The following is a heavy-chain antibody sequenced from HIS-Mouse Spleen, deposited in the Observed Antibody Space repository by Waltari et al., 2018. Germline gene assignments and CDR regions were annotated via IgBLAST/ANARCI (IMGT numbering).Heavy chain of an antibody. CDR2: IISSSSYI. Sequence: VRQAPGKVLEWVSSIISSSSYIYYADSVKGRFTISRDNAKNSLYLQMNSLRAEDTAVYYCASLYYDILTGYYRDYWGQGTLVTVSS. D-gene: IGHD3-9*01. J-gene: IGHJ4*02. V-gene: IGHV3-21*01. CDR3: ASLYYDILTGYYRDY.